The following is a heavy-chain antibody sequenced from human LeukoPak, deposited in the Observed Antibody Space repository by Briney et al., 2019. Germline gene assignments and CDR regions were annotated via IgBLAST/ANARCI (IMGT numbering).Heavy chain of an antibody. Sequence: ESGPTLVKPTQTLTRTCTFSGFSLSTSGVGVGWIRQPPGKALEWLALIYGDDDKRYNPSLKSRLTITKDTSKNQVVLTMTNMDPVDTATYYCAHKAIGVRGIYLDYWGQGTLVTVSS. J-gene: IGHJ4*02. CDR3: AHKAIGVRGIYLDY. CDR1: GFSLSTSGVG. D-gene: IGHD3-10*01. V-gene: IGHV2-5*02. CDR2: IYGDDDK.